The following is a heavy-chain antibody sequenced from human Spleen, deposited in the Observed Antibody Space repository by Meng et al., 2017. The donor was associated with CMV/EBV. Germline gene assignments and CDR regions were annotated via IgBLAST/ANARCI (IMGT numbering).Heavy chain of an antibody. Sequence: GESLKISCAASGFTFDDYTMHWVRQAPGKGLEWVSLISWDGGSTYYADSVKGRFTISRDNSKNSLYLQMNSLRTEDTALYYCAKAHRVSSTSSYYYGMDVWGQGTTVTVSS. J-gene: IGHJ6*02. CDR2: ISWDGGST. CDR1: GFTFDDYT. V-gene: IGHV3-43*01. D-gene: IGHD2-2*01. CDR3: AKAHRVSSTSSYYYGMDV.